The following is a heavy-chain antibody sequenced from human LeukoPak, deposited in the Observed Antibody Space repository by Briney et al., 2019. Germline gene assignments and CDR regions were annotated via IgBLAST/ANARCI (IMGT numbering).Heavy chain of an antibody. D-gene: IGHD3-10*01. CDR1: GGSFSGYS. Sequence: SETLSLTCAVYGGSFSGYSWTWIRQPPGKGLEWIGNIFYSGSTYYSPSLRSRVTISLDTSRNQFSLKLNSVTAADTAVYYCAKSNGYGLVDIWGQGTMVTVSS. CDR2: IFYSGST. CDR3: AKSNGYGLVDI. V-gene: IGHV4-34*12. J-gene: IGHJ3*02.